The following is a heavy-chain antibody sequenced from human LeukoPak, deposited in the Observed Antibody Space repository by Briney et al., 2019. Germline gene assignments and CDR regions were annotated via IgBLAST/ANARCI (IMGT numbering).Heavy chain of an antibody. J-gene: IGHJ4*02. CDR3: ARVYSGSSRITDY. V-gene: IGHV3-48*01. Sequence: GGSLRLSCAASGFTFSSYNMNWVRQAPGKGLEWVSYISSGGNTVYYADSVKGRFTISRDNAENSLYLQMNSLRAEDTAVNYCARVYSGSSRITDYWGQGTLVTVPS. CDR1: GFTFSSYN. CDR2: ISSGGNTV. D-gene: IGHD6-6*01.